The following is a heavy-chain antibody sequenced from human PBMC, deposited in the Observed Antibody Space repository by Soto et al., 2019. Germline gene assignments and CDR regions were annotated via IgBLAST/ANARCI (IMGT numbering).Heavy chain of an antibody. V-gene: IGHV4-59*01. CDR3: AIGRSVDYYGSGSYSFDY. D-gene: IGHD3-10*01. CDR2: IYYSGST. CDR1: GGYISSYY. Sequence: PLQTQSLPCTVSGGYISSYYWSWIRQPPGKGLEWIGYIYYSGSTNYNPSLKSRVTISVDTSKNQFSLKLSSVTAADTAVYYCAIGRSVDYYGSGSYSFDYWGQGTLVTVSP. J-gene: IGHJ4*02.